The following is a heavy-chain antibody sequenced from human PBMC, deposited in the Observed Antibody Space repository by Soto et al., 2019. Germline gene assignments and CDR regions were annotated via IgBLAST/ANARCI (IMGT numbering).Heavy chain of an antibody. Sequence: SQTLSLTCAISGDSVSSNSAAWNWVRQSPSRGLEWLGRTYYRSKWYNDYAISVKSRITINPDTSKNQFSLQLNSVTPEDTAVYYWARDEYSSGWNRLGRWGQGILVAV. CDR1: GDSVSSNSAA. D-gene: IGHD6-19*01. J-gene: IGHJ4*02. CDR3: ARDEYSSGWNRLGR. V-gene: IGHV6-1*01. CDR2: TYYRSKWYN.